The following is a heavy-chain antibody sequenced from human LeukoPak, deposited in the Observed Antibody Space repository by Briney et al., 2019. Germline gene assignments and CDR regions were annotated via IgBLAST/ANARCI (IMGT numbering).Heavy chain of an antibody. J-gene: IGHJ4*02. CDR2: INTNTGNP. Sequence: ASVKVSCKASGGTFSSYAISWVRQAPGQGLEWMGWINTNTGNPTYAQGFTGRFVFSLDTSVSTAYLQISSLKAEHTAVYYCAREALGYCSGGSCYRDDYWGQGTLVTVSS. CDR3: AREALGYCSGGSCYRDDY. D-gene: IGHD2-15*01. CDR1: GGTFSSYA. V-gene: IGHV7-4-1*02.